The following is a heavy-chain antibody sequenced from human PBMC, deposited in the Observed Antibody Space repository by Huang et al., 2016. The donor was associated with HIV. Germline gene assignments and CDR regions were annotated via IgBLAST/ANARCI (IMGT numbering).Heavy chain of an antibody. CDR2: ISYDGSNG. CDR3: AKESRWYSDLDN. Sequence: QVQLVESGGGVVQPGRSLRLSCVASGFTCNNFGMHWVRQAPGKGLEWGAVISYDGSNGRYSESVKGRFTISRDNPMDTLYLQMNSLRPDDTAVYYCAKESRWYSDLDNWGQGTLVTVSS. V-gene: IGHV3-30*18. CDR1: GFTCNNFG. D-gene: IGHD2-15*01. J-gene: IGHJ4*02.